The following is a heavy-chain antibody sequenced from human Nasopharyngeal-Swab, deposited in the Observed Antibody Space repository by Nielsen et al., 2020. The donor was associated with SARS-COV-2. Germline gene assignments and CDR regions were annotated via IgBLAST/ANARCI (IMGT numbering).Heavy chain of an antibody. Sequence: GVLKISCTASGFTFSSYSMNWVRQAPGKGLEWVSYISSSSSTIYYAYSVKGRFTISRDNTKNSLYLQMNTLRAEDTGVYYCARDTGTRYWGQGTLVTVSS. CDR2: ISSSSSTI. CDR1: GFTFSSYS. J-gene: IGHJ4*02. CDR3: ARDTGTRY. D-gene: IGHD1-1*01. V-gene: IGHV3-48*04.